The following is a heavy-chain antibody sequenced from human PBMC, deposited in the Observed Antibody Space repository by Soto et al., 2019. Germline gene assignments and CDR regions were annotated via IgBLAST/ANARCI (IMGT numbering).Heavy chain of an antibody. Sequence: KPSETLSLTCAVYGGSFSGYYWSWIRQPPGKGLEWIGEINHSGSTNYNPSLKSRVTISVDTSKNQFSLKLSSVTAADTAVYYCASGGADDPYCSGGSCYCYWGQGTLVTVSS. CDR1: GGSFSGYY. J-gene: IGHJ4*02. CDR2: INHSGST. V-gene: IGHV4-34*01. CDR3: ASGGADDPYCSGGSCYCY. D-gene: IGHD2-15*01.